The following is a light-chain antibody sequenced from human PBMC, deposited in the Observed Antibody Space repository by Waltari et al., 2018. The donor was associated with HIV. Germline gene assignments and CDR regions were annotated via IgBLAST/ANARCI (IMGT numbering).Light chain of an antibody. CDR1: SSNIGTDT. V-gene: IGLV1-44*01. CDR2: TNT. Sequence: QSVLTQPPSASGTPGQRVTISCSGSSSNIGTDTVNWYQQLPGTPPKLLIYTNTQRPSGVPDRFSGSKSGTSASLAISGLQSEDEADYYCATWDDSLNGHVVFGGGTKLTVL. J-gene: IGLJ2*01. CDR3: ATWDDSLNGHVV.